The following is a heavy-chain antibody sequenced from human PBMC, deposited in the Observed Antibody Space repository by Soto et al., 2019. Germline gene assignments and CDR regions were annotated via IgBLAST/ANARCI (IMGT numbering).Heavy chain of an antibody. V-gene: IGHV3-30-3*01. CDR1: GFTFSSNA. J-gene: IGHJ1*01. Sequence: GGSLRLSCAASGFTFSSNAMHWVRQAPGKGLEWVAVILYDGTNKYYADSVKGRFTISRDNSKNTLYLQMNSLRAEDTAVYYCATDVTDYSGWRSEYFQHWGQGTLVTVSS. CDR2: ILYDGTNK. D-gene: IGHD5-12*01. CDR3: ATDVTDYSGWRSEYFQH.